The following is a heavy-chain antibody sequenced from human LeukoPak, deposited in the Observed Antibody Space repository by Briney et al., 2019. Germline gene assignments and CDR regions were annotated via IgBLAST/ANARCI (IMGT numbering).Heavy chain of an antibody. V-gene: IGHV3-48*03. CDR2: ISSSGTTI. Sequence: PGGSLRLSCAASGFTFRSYDMNWVRQAPGKGLEWVSYISSSGTTIYYADSVKGRFTISRDNAKNSLYLQMSSLGAEDTAVYYCAKALATRHMDVWGQGTTVTVSS. CDR3: AKALATRHMDV. CDR1: GFTFRSYD. J-gene: IGHJ6*02.